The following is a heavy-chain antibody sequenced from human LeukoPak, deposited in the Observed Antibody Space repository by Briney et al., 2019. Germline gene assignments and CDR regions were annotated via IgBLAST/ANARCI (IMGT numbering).Heavy chain of an antibody. CDR1: GFTVSSNY. CDR2: IYSGGST. J-gene: IGHJ4*02. V-gene: IGHV3-53*05. CDR3: ARDLYGGNGGGY. Sequence: GGSLRLSCAASGFTVSSNYMSWVRQAPGKGLEWVSVIYSGGSTYYADSVKGRFTISRDNSKNTLYLQMNSLRAEDTAVYYCARDLYGGNGGGYWGQGTLVTVSS. D-gene: IGHD4-23*01.